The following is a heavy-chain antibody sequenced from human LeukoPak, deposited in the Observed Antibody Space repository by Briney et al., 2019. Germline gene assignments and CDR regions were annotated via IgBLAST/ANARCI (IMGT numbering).Heavy chain of an antibody. D-gene: IGHD7-27*01. J-gene: IGHJ4*02. CDR1: GDSVSSNSAA. CDR2: TYYGSKWYN. CDR3: ARGKLGTGFDY. Sequence: SPTLSLTCAISGDSVSSNSAAWNWSRQSPSRGLERLGRTYYGSKWYNDYAVSVKSRVTINPDTSKNQFSLQLNSVTPDDTAVYYCARGKLGTGFDYWGQGPLFPVSS. V-gene: IGHV6-1*01.